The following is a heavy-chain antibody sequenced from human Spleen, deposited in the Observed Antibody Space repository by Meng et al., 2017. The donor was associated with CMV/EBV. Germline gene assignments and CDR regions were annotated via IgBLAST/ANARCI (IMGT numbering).Heavy chain of an antibody. Sequence: SETLSLTCAVSGGSFSSSFWNWIRQTPGKGLEWIGEVHHRENASYTPSLKGRANISVDRSRNQLSLTLHSVTAAATAVYYCARGRGSGFLTSHYFDFWAQGTLVTVSS. CDR3: ARGRGSGFLTSHYFDF. CDR2: VHHRENA. V-gene: IGHV4-34*01. J-gene: IGHJ4*02. D-gene: IGHD3-3*01. CDR1: GGSFSSSF.